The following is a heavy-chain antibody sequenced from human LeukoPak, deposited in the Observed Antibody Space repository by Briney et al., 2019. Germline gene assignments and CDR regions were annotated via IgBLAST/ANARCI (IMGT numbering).Heavy chain of an antibody. Sequence: GGSLRLSCAASGFTFNSYSMNWVRQAPGRGLEWVSSISSSSSYIYYADSVKGRITSSRDNGNNSLYLQMNSLSAEDTDVSYCARCHYYDSSGYYVFDYWGQGTLVTVSS. CDR3: ARCHYYDSSGYYVFDY. CDR1: GFTFNSYS. CDR2: ISSSSSYI. D-gene: IGHD3-22*01. V-gene: IGHV3-21*01. J-gene: IGHJ4*02.